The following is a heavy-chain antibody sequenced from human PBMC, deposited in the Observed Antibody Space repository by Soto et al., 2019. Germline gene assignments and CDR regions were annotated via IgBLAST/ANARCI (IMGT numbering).Heavy chain of an antibody. J-gene: IGHJ6*03. CDR3: AHIPGSGQLLYSYYYYMDV. Sequence: QITLKESGPTLVKPTQTLTLTCTFSGFSLTTSGEAVGWIRQPPGKALERLALIYWDDDKRSSPSLKSRLTIPQETSKNQVVLTMTNMDPVDTATYYCAHIPGSGQLLYSYYYYMDVWGKGTTVTVSS. V-gene: IGHV2-5*02. D-gene: IGHD3-10*01. CDR1: GFSLTTSGEA. CDR2: IYWDDDK.